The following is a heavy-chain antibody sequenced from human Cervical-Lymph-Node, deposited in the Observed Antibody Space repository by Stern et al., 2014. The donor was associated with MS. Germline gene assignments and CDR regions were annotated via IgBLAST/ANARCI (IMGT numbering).Heavy chain of an antibody. CDR1: GGDFDTFA. CDR3: AREISSLALDV. J-gene: IGHJ6*02. D-gene: IGHD3-10*01. CDR2: IVPVFGTV. Sequence: QVQLGQSGAEVKKPGSSVKVSCKASGGDFDTFAISWVRQAPGQGLEWMGGIVPVFGTVKYAQKFQGRVTITAEMSTSTSYMEVTNLRSEDTAVYYCAREISSLALDVWGQGTTVTVS. V-gene: IGHV1-69*06.